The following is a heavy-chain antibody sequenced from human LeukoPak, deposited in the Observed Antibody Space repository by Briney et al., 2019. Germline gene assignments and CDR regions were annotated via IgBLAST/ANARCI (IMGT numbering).Heavy chain of an antibody. CDR3: ARGYRSIAAVRVNNWFDP. CDR1: GGSFSGYY. CDR2: INHSGST. Sequence: SETLSLTWAVYGGSFSGYYWSWIRQPPGKWLEWIGEINHSGSTNYNPSLKSRVTISVDTSKNQFSLKLSSVTAADTAVYYCARGYRSIAAVRVNNWFDPWGQGTLVTVSS. D-gene: IGHD6-13*01. V-gene: IGHV4-34*01. J-gene: IGHJ5*02.